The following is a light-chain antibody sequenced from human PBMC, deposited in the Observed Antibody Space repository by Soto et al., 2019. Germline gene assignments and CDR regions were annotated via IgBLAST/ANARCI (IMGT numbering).Light chain of an antibody. CDR3: QHYGSSPPIT. V-gene: IGKV3-20*01. CDR1: QSISDT. J-gene: IGKJ5*01. Sequence: EIVMTQSPATLSVSPGGRATLSCRASQSISDTLAWYQQKPGQAPRLLIYGASSRATGIPDRFSGGGSGTDFTLTISRLEPEDFAVYYCQHYGSSPPITFGQGTRLEI. CDR2: GAS.